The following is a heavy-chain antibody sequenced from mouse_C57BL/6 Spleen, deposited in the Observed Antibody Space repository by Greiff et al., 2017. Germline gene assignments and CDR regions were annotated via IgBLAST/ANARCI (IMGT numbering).Heavy chain of an antibody. D-gene: IGHD3-2*02. Sequence: QVQLQQPGAELVRPGSSVKLSCKASGYTFTSYWMDWVKQRPGQGLEWIGNIYPSDSETHYNQKFKDKATLTVDKSSSTAYMQLSSLTSEDSAVXSCARLQTAQATDYFDYCGPGTTLPVSS. CDR1: GYTFTSYW. J-gene: IGHJ2*01. CDR3: ARLQTAQATDYFDY. V-gene: IGHV1-61*01. CDR2: IYPSDSET.